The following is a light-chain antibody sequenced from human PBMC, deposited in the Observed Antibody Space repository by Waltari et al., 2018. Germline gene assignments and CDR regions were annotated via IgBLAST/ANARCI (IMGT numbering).Light chain of an antibody. V-gene: IGLV3-19*01. CDR2: GNN. CDR3: NSRDASGVGGS. J-gene: IGLJ2*01. Sequence: SSELTQDPTVSVAMGQTVRITCQGDSLRSYSASWYQQRPGQAPILVFSGNNNRPSGVSDRFSGSSSDNTAVLTITGAQAEDEASYYCNSRDASGVGGSFGGGTKLTVL. CDR1: SLRSYS.